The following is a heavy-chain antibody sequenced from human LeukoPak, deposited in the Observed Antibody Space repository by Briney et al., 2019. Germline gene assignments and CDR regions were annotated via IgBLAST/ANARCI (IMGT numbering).Heavy chain of an antibody. CDR3: AKGGKYQLPQQRSVRPIDY. Sequence: GGSLRLSCAASGFTFSSYGMHRVRQAPGKGLEWVAVISYDGSNKYYADSVKGRFTISRDNSKNTLYLQMNSLRAEDTAVYYCAKGGKYQLPQQRSVRPIDYWGQGTLVTVSS. CDR2: ISYDGSNK. V-gene: IGHV3-30*18. CDR1: GFTFSSYG. J-gene: IGHJ4*02. D-gene: IGHD2-2*01.